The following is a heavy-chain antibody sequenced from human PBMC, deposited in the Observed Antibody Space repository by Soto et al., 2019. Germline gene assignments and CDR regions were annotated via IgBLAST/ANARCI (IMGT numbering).Heavy chain of an antibody. CDR3: ARARSFSGLVSSRWYWHYYYYGMHV. CDR2: IKQDGSEK. V-gene: IGHV3-7*01. D-gene: IGHD6-13*01. J-gene: IGHJ6*02. CDR1: GFTFSSYW. Sequence: EVQLVESGGGLVQPGGSLRLSCAASGFTFSSYWMSWVRQAPGKGLEWVANIKQDGSEKYYVDSVKGRFTISRDNATNSLYLQMNSLRAEAAAVYYCARARSFSGLVSSRWYWHYYYYGMHVWGHGTTVTVSS.